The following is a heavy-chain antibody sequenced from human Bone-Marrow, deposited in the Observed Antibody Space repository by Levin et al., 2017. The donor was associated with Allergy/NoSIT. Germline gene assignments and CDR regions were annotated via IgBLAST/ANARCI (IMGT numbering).Heavy chain of an antibody. D-gene: IGHD4-17*01. CDR3: ASGPGFYYGDYYADVDV. J-gene: IGHJ6*02. Sequence: GESLKISCEASGYTFTSYDINWVRQATGQGLEWMGWMNPSSGNTGSAQKFQGRVTMTRDTSISTAYMELSGLRSEDTAIYYCASGPGFYYGDYYADVDVWGQGTTVTVSS. V-gene: IGHV1-8*01. CDR1: GYTFTSYD. CDR2: MNPSSGNT.